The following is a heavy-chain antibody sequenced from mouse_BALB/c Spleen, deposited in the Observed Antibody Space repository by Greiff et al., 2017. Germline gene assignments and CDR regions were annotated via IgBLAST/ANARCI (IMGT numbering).Heavy chain of an antibody. CDR3: ARAMITTYWYFDV. V-gene: IGHV1-7*01. CDR1: GYTFTSYW. J-gene: IGHJ1*01. CDR2: INPSTGYT. D-gene: IGHD2-4*01. Sequence: VQLQQSGAELAKPGASVKMSCKASGYTFTSYWMHWVKQRPGQGLEWIGYINPSTGYTEYNQKFKDKATLTADKSSSTAYMQLSSLTSEDSAVYYCARAMITTYWYFDVWGAGTTVTVSS.